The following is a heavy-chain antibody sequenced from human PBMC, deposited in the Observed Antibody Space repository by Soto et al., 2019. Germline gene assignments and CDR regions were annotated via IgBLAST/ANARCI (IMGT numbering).Heavy chain of an antibody. D-gene: IGHD2-2*01. CDR2: ISAYNGNT. V-gene: IGHV1-18*01. CDR3: ARHIPPAIYSYYGMDV. CDR1: GYTFTSYG. Sequence: ASVKVSCKASGYTFTSYGISWVRQAPGQGLEWMEWISAYNGNTNYAQKLQGRVTMTTDTSTSTAYMELRSLRTDDTAFFYGARHIPPAIYSYYGMDVWGQGTTVTV. J-gene: IGHJ6*02.